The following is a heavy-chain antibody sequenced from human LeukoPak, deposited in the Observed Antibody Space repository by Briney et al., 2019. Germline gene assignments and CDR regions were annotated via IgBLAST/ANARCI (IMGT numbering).Heavy chain of an antibody. CDR2: INNDGSST. CDR1: GFTFSSYW. CDR3: ARDCSSTSCYRSGPDP. Sequence: GGSLRLSCAASGFTFSSYWMHWVRQAPGKGLVWVSRINNDGSSTNYADSVKGRFTISRDNAKNTLYLQMNSLRAEDTAVYYCARDCSSTSCYRSGPDPWGQGTLVTVSS. J-gene: IGHJ5*02. D-gene: IGHD2-2*01. V-gene: IGHV3-74*01.